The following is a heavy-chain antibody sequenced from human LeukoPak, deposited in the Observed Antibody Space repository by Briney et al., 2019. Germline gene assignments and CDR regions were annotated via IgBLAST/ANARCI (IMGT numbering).Heavy chain of an antibody. CDR2: IYPRDGGT. Sequence: GASVKVSCKASGGTFSSYAISWVRQAPGQGLEWMGMIYPRDGGTSYAQKFQGRVTVTRDTSTSTVHMELSGLRSEDTAVYYCARDQEGFDYWGQGTLVTVSS. CDR1: GGTFSSYA. J-gene: IGHJ4*02. V-gene: IGHV1-46*01. CDR3: ARDQEGFDY.